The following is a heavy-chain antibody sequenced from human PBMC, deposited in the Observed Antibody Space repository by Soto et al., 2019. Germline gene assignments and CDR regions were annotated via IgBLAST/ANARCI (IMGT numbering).Heavy chain of an antibody. CDR3: ASSITIFGVGKYYFDY. CDR2: IYYSGST. CDR1: GGSISSYY. D-gene: IGHD3-3*01. Sequence: SETLSLTCTVSGGSISSYYWSWIRQPPGKGLEWIGYIYYSGSTNYNPSLKSRVTISVDTSKNQFSLKLSSVTAADTAVYYCASSITIFGVGKYYFDYWGQGTLVTVSS. J-gene: IGHJ4*02. V-gene: IGHV4-59*08.